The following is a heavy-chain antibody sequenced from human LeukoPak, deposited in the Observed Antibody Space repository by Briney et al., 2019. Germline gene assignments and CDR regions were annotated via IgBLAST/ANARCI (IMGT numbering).Heavy chain of an antibody. V-gene: IGHV1-46*01. CDR1: GYTFTSYY. CDR3: ATSQQWLGVYYFDY. CDR2: INPSGGST. D-gene: IGHD6-19*01. Sequence: ASVKVSCKASGYTFTSYYIDWVRQAPGQGLEWMGVINPSGGSTRYAQKFQGRVTMTGDTSTRTVYMELSSLTSADTAVYYCATSQQWLGVYYFDYWGQGTLVTVSS. J-gene: IGHJ4*02.